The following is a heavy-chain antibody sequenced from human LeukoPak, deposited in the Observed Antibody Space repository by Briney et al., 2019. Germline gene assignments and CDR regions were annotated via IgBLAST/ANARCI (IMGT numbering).Heavy chain of an antibody. V-gene: IGHV3-33*01. CDR2: IWYDGSNK. J-gene: IGHJ4*02. CDR1: GFTFSSYG. Sequence: GRSLRLSCAASGFTFSSYGMHWVRQAPGKGLEWVAVIWYDGSNKYYADSVKGRFTISRDNSKNTLYLQMNSLRAEDTAVHYCARDLSLAVAGTDYWGQGTLVTVS. CDR3: ARDLSLAVAGTDY. D-gene: IGHD6-19*01.